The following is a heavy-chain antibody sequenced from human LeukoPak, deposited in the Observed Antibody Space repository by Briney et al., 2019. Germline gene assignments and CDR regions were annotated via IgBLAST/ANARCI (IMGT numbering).Heavy chain of an antibody. Sequence: GGSLRLSCVASGFTADSYWMSWVRQAPGKGLEWVANIKPDGNEKQYVDSVRGRCTVSRDNAKNSLYLQRNSLRAEDTAVYFCAKDHYGGGLWGQGALVTVSS. V-gene: IGHV3-7*01. D-gene: IGHD4-23*01. CDR3: AKDHYGGGL. CDR2: IKPDGNEK. CDR1: GFTADSYW. J-gene: IGHJ4*02.